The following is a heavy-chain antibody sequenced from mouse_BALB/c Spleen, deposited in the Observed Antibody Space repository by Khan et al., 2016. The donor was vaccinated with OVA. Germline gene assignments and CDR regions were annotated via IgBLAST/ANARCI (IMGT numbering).Heavy chain of an antibody. CDR1: GHTFTSYT. Sequence: QVQLKQSGAELARPGASVKMSCKASGHTFTSYTIHWIKKRPGQGLEWIGYINPSNGYTNYNQKFKDKATLTTDKSSTTAYLQLSSLTSDDSAVYNCVRDGAYHGSDGWFAYWGQGTLVTVSA. D-gene: IGHD2-10*01. CDR3: VRDGAYHGSDGWFAY. CDR2: INPSNGYT. V-gene: IGHV1-4*01. J-gene: IGHJ3*01.